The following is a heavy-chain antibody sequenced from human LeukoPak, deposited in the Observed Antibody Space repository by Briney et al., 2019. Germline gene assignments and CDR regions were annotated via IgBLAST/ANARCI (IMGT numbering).Heavy chain of an antibody. D-gene: IGHD3-10*01. CDR1: GGTFSSYA. CDR2: INPSGGST. V-gene: IGHV1-69*11. J-gene: IGHJ5*02. CDR3: ARDTMIRGENWFDP. Sequence: GASVKVSCKASGGTFSSYAISWVRQAPGQGLEWMGIINPSGGSTNYAQKFQSRVTITADESTSTAYMELSSLRSEDTAVYYCARDTMIRGENWFDPWGHGTLVTVSS.